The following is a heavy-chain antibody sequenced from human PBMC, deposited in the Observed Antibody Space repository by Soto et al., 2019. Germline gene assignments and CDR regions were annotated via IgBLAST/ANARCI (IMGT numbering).Heavy chain of an antibody. Sequence: QVQLQQSGPGLVKPSQTLSLTCAISGDSVSSNSVAWNWIRQSPSRGLEWLGRTYYRSKWYNDYGVTEKGRITINPDTSKNQFSLQLNSVTPEDTAVYYCARGRFNAFGIWGQGTMVTVSS. CDR1: GDSVSSNSVA. CDR2: TYYRSKWYN. J-gene: IGHJ3*02. D-gene: IGHD3-3*01. CDR3: ARGRFNAFGI. V-gene: IGHV6-1*01.